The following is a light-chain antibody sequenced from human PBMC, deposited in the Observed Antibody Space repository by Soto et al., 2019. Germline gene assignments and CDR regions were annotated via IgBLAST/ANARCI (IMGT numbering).Light chain of an antibody. J-gene: IGLJ2*01. CDR1: SSDVGHYNY. CDR3: GSYTTSNTVV. Sequence: QSALTQPASVSGSPGQSITISCTGTSSDVGHYNYVAWYQQHPGKAPKLMIYEVSNRPSGVSERFSGSKSGNTASLSISGLQTEDEADYYCGSYTTSNTVVFGGGTTLTVL. V-gene: IGLV2-14*01. CDR2: EVS.